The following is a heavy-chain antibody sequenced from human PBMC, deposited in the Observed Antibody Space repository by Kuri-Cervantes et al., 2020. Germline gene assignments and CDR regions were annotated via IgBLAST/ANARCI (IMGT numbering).Heavy chain of an antibody. V-gene: IGHV4-59*05. J-gene: IGHJ4*02. CDR1: GFTFSSYSMN. D-gene: IGHD5-18*01. CDR3: ATLDVDTAMVDY. CDR2: IYYSGST. Sequence: GSLRLSCAASGFTFSSYSMNWVRQAPGKGLEWIGSIYYSGSTYYNPSLKSRVTISVDTSKNQFSLKLSSVTAADTAVYYCATLDVDTAMVDYWGQGTLVTVSS.